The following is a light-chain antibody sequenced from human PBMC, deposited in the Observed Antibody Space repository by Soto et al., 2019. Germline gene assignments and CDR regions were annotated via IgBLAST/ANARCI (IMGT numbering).Light chain of an antibody. J-gene: IGKJ5*01. V-gene: IGKV3-11*01. CDR3: QQRNYWQVT. Sequence: EVALTQSPVTLSLSPGERATLSCRASQSFSSYLAWYQQKTGQDPRLLIYDVSNRATCIPARFSGSGSGTDFTLTISSLEPEELAVYYCQQRNYWQVTFGQGTRLDIK. CDR1: QSFSSY. CDR2: DVS.